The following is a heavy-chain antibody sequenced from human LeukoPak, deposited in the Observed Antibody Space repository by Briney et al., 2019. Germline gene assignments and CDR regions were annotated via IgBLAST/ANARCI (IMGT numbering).Heavy chain of an antibody. D-gene: IGHD5-18*01. J-gene: IGHJ4*02. V-gene: IGHV3-11*01. Sequence: GGSLRLSCAASGFTFSDYYMSWIRQAPGKGLEWVSYISSNGCTIYYADSVRGRFTISRDNAKNPLYLQMNSLRAEDTAVYYCTRKYTAPDYWGQGTLVTVSS. CDR2: ISSNGCTI. CDR3: TRKYTAPDY. CDR1: GFTFSDYY.